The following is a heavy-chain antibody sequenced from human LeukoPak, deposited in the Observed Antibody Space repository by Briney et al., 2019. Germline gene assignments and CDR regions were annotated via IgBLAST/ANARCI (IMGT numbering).Heavy chain of an antibody. V-gene: IGHV4-34*01. D-gene: IGHD6-19*01. CDR2: INHSGST. CDR1: GGSFSGYY. J-gene: IGHJ4*02. CDR3: ARVTVAGTPDY. Sequence: SETLSPTCAVYGGSFSGYYWSWIRQPPGKGLEWIGEINHSGSTNYNPSLKSRVTISVDTSKNQFSLKLSSVTAADTAVYYCARVTVAGTPDYWGQGTLVTVSS.